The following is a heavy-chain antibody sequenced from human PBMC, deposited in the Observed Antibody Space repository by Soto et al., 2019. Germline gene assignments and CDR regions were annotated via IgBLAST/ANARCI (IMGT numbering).Heavy chain of an antibody. CDR2: IYCSGST. J-gene: IGHJ4*02. CDR1: GGSISSYY. V-gene: IGHV4-59*01. Sequence: SETLSLTCTVSGGSISSYYWSWIRQPPGKGLEWIGYIYCSGSTNYNPSLKSRVTISVDTSKNQFSLKLSSVTAADTAVYYCARDYRGTLDYWGQGTLVTVSS. CDR3: ARDYRGTLDY. D-gene: IGHD2-15*01.